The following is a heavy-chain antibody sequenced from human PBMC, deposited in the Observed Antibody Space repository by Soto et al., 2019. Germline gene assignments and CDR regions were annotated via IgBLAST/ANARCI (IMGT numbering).Heavy chain of an antibody. J-gene: IGHJ6*02. Sequence: PGGSLRLSCAASGFTFSSYAMHWVRQAPGKGLEWVAVISYDGSNKYYADSVKGRFTISRDNSKNTLYLQMNSLRAEDTAVYYCARGSSSWYPYYYYGMDVWGQGTTVTVSS. D-gene: IGHD6-13*01. CDR2: ISYDGSNK. CDR1: GFTFSSYA. CDR3: ARGSSSWYPYYYYGMDV. V-gene: IGHV3-30-3*01.